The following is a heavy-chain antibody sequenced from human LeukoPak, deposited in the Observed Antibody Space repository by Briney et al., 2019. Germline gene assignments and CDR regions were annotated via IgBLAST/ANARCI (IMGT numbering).Heavy chain of an antibody. V-gene: IGHV3-48*04. CDR3: ARGWGSTSYYVDV. CDR2: ISSSSSTI. D-gene: IGHD2/OR15-2a*01. CDR1: GFTFSSYS. J-gene: IGHJ6*03. Sequence: GGSLRLSCAASGFTFSSYSMNWVRQAPGKGLEWVSYISSSSSTIYYADSVKGRFTISRDNAKNSLYLQMNSLRAEDTAVYYCARGWGSTSYYVDVGGKGTTVTVSS.